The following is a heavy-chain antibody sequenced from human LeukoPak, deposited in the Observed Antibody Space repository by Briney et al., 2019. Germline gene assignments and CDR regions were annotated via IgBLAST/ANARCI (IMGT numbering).Heavy chain of an antibody. CDR3: ARSMAAAGTGDY. V-gene: IGHV1-2*02. CDR2: INPNSGGT. D-gene: IGHD6-13*01. CDR1: GYTFTGYY. Sequence: EASVKVSCKASGYTFTGYYMHWVRQAPGQGLEWMGWINPNSGGTNYAQKFQGRVTMTRDTSISTAYMELSRLRSDDTAVYYCARSMAAAGTGDYWGQGTLVTVSS. J-gene: IGHJ4*02.